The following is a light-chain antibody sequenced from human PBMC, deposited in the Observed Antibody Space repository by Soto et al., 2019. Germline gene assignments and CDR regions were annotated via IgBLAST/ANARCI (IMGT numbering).Light chain of an antibody. CDR3: QQYDTSPRGT. V-gene: IGKV3-20*01. CDR2: GTS. J-gene: IGKJ3*01. CDR1: QSVSRYF. Sequence: EIVLTQSPGTLSLSPGERATLSCRASQSVSRYFLAWYQQKPGQAPRLLIYGTSSRATGIPDRFSGSGSGRDSTLTISKLEPEDFAVYYCQQYDTSPRGTFGPGTKVDIK.